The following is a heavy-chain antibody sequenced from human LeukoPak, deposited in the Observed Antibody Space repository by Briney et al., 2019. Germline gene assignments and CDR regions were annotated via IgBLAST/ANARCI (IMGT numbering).Heavy chain of an antibody. CDR3: ARDGILLWFGELLSYNWFDP. CDR2: INHSGST. D-gene: IGHD3-10*01. CDR1: GGSFSGYY. J-gene: IGHJ5*02. V-gene: IGHV4-34*01. Sequence: SETLSLTCAVYGGSFSGYYWSWIRQPPGKGLEWIGEINHSGSTNYNPSLKSRVTISVDTSKNQFSLKPSSVTAADTAVYYCARDGILLWFGELLSYNWFDPWGQGTLVTVSS.